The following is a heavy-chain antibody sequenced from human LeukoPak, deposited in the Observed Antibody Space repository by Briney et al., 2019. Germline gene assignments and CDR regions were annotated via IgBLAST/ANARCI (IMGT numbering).Heavy chain of an antibody. D-gene: IGHD6-13*01. CDR2: ISGSGDRT. Sequence: GGSLRLSCAASGFTFSSYAMSWVRQAPGKGLEWVSVISGSGDRTYYADSVKGRFTVSRDNSKSTLYLQMNSLRAEDTAVYYCARARDPGIAAQTPTGYWGQGTLVTVSS. J-gene: IGHJ4*02. V-gene: IGHV3-23*01. CDR3: ARARDPGIAAQTPTGY. CDR1: GFTFSSYA.